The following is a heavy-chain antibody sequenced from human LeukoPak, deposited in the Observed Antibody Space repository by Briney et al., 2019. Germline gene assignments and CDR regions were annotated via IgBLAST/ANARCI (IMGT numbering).Heavy chain of an antibody. Sequence: KPSETLSLTCTVSGGSISSYYWSWIRQPPGEGLEWIGYIYYIGSTNYNPSLKSRVTISVDTSKNQFSLKLSSVTAADTAVYYCARVSGSYTPKGAFDIWGKGTMVTVSS. D-gene: IGHD1-26*01. CDR2: IYYIGST. CDR3: ARVSGSYTPKGAFDI. J-gene: IGHJ3*02. CDR1: GGSISSYY. V-gene: IGHV4-59*01.